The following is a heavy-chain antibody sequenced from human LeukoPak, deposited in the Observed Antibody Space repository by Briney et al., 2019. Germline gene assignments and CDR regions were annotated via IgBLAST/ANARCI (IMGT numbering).Heavy chain of an antibody. J-gene: IGHJ5*02. CDR1: GGTFSSYA. D-gene: IGHD4-17*01. CDR3: ARVYGDYLNWFDP. V-gene: IGHV1-69*05. Sequence: SVKVSCKASGGTFSSYAISWVRLAPGQGHEWMGRIIPIFGTANYAQKFQGRVTITTDESTSTAYMELSSLRSEDTAVYYCARVYGDYLNWFDPWGQGTLVTVSS. CDR2: IIPIFGTA.